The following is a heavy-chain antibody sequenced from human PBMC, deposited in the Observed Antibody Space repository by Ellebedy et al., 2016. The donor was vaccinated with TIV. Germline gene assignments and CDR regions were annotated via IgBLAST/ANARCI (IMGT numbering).Heavy chain of an antibody. CDR3: ARGRWEDYGSGSYRHYYMDV. V-gene: IGHV4-34*01. CDR1: GGSFSGYF. J-gene: IGHJ6*03. CDR2: INHSGST. Sequence: SETLSLXCAAYGGSFSGYFWTWTRQSPEKGLEWIGEINHSGSTNYNPSLKSRVTISVDTSKNQFSLKLSSVTAADTAVYYCARGRWEDYGSGSYRHYYMDVWGKGTTVTVSS. D-gene: IGHD3-10*01.